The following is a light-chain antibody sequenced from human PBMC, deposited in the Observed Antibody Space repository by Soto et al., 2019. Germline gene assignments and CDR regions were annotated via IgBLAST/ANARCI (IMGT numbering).Light chain of an antibody. CDR1: QSISSW. J-gene: IGKJ1*01. Sequence: DIQMTQSPSTLSASVGDRVTITCRASQSISSWWAWYQQKPGKAPKLLIYKASSLESGVPSRFSGSGSGTEFTLTLSSLQPDDFATYYCQHYNRYSTFGQGTKVEIK. CDR3: QHYNRYST. V-gene: IGKV1-5*03. CDR2: KAS.